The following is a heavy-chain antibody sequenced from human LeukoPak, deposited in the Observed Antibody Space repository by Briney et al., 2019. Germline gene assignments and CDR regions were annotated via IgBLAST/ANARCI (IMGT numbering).Heavy chain of an antibody. V-gene: IGHV4-61*02. Sequence: PSETLSLTCTVSGDSISSGDYYWSWIRQPAGKGLEWIGRISSSGSTNYNPSLKSRVTISVDTSKNQFSLKLSSVTAADTAVYYCAREPVLLWFGELPRMRRYYYYMDVWGKGTTVTISS. CDR2: ISSSGST. J-gene: IGHJ6*03. D-gene: IGHD3-10*01. CDR3: AREPVLLWFGELPRMRRYYYYMDV. CDR1: GDSISSGDYY.